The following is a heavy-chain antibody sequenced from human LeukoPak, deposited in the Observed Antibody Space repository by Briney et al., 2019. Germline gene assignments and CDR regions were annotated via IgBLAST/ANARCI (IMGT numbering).Heavy chain of an antibody. CDR2: ISSSGSTI. CDR1: GFTFSSYE. V-gene: IGHV3-48*03. CDR3: AELGITMIGGV. Sequence: GGSLRLSCAASGFTFSSYEMNWVRQAPGKGLEWVSYISSSGSTIYYADSVKGRFTISRDNAKNSLYLQMNSLRGEDTAVYYCAELGITMIGGVWGKGTTVTISS. D-gene: IGHD3-10*02. J-gene: IGHJ6*04.